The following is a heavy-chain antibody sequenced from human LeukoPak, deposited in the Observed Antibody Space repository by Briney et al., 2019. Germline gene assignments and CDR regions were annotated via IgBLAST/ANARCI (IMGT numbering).Heavy chain of an antibody. CDR1: GFIFSNYG. CDR3: ARVSYYDSSGLGGFDY. J-gene: IGHJ4*02. CDR2: IYSGGST. Sequence: GGSLRLSCAASGFIFSNYGMTWVRQAPGKGLEWVSVIYSGGSTYYADSVKGRFTISRDNSKNTLYLQMNSLRAEDTAVYYCARVSYYDSSGLGGFDYWGQGTLVTVSS. V-gene: IGHV3-66*01. D-gene: IGHD3-22*01.